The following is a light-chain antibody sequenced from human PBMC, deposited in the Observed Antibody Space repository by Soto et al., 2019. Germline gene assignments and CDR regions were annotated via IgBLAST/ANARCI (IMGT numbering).Light chain of an antibody. J-gene: IGKJ1*01. V-gene: IGKV4-1*01. CDR2: WAS. Sequence: DIVMTQSPDSLAVSLGERATINCKSSQSVLYNSNNLNYLAWFQKKPGQPPRLLIFWASSRESGVPDRFSGSVSETDFTLTISTLQAEDVAVYYCQQYYTAPRTFGQGIKVDI. CDR1: QSVLYNSNNLNY. CDR3: QQYYTAPRT.